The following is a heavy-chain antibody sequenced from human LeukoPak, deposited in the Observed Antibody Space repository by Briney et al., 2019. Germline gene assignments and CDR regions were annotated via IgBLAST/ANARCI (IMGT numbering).Heavy chain of an antibody. V-gene: IGHV1-46*03. J-gene: IGHJ3*02. D-gene: IGHD5-12*01. Sequence: GASVKVSCKASGYTFTSYYMHWVRQAPGQERDWMGIINPNGGSTNYAQKFQGRFNMTRDTSTSTVSMELSSLRSEDTAVYYCAGIVATNDAFDIWGQGTMVTVSS. CDR1: GYTFTSYY. CDR2: INPNGGST. CDR3: AGIVATNDAFDI.